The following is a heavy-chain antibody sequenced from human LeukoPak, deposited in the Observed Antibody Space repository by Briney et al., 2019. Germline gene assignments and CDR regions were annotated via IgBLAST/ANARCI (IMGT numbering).Heavy chain of an antibody. CDR1: GGSFSGYY. J-gene: IGHJ6*03. Sequence: KTSETLSLTCAVYGGSFSGYYWSWIRQPPGKGLEWIGEINHSGSTNYNPSLKSRVTISVDTSKNQFPLKLSSVTAADTAVYYCARGPYGSIFYYYYYMDVWGKGATVTVSS. D-gene: IGHD3-10*01. CDR2: INHSGST. V-gene: IGHV4-34*01. CDR3: ARGPYGSIFYYYYYMDV.